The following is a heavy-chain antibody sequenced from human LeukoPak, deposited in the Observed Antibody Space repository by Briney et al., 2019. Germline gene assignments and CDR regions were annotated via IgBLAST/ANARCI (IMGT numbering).Heavy chain of an antibody. J-gene: IGHJ4*02. CDR1: GFTFGIYA. CDR3: ARDEWELPLDY. Sequence: GGSLRLSCAASGFTFGIYAMNWVRQAPGKGLEWVSYIGPSGSNIYYADSVKGRFTISRDNAKNSLYLQMNSLRAEDTAVYYCARDEWELPLDYWGQGTLVTVSS. CDR2: IGPSGSNI. V-gene: IGHV3-48*04. D-gene: IGHD1-26*01.